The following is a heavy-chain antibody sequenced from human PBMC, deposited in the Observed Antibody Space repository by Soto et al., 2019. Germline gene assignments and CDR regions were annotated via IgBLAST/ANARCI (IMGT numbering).Heavy chain of an antibody. CDR2: ISNDGSNK. D-gene: IGHD1-7*01. CDR3: AKGFWNYCAFDY. CDR1: GFSFSTYG. Sequence: QVHLVESGGGVVQPGRSLRLSCAASGFSFSTYGMHWVRQAPGKGLEWVAFISNDGSNKYYSDSVKGRFTNSRDNSKNTRYLQMNSLRAEDTAVYYCAKGFWNYCAFDYWGQGTLVTVSS. V-gene: IGHV3-30*18. J-gene: IGHJ4*02.